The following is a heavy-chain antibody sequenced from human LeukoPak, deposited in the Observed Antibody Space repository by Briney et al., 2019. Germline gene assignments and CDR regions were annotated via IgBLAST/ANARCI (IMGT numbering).Heavy chain of an antibody. CDR2: TYYRSKWYY. CDR1: GDSVSGNSVA. D-gene: IGHD6-19*01. Sequence: SQTLSLTCAISGDSVSGNSVAWNWIRQSPSRGLEWLGRTYYRSKWYYDYADYAVSVKSRITINPDTSKNQFSLQLNSVTPEDTALYYCARSGGEQWLGNWFDPWGQGTLVTVSS. CDR3: ARSGGEQWLGNWFDP. J-gene: IGHJ5*02. V-gene: IGHV6-1*01.